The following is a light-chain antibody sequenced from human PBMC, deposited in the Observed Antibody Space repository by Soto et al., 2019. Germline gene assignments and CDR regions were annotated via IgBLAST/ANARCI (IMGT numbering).Light chain of an antibody. CDR2: EDN. V-gene: IGLV2-8*01. Sequence: QSVLTQPPSASGSPGQSVTISCTGTSSDVGGYKYVSWYQQHPGKAPKLMIFEDNKRPSGVPDRFSGSKSGNTASLTVSGLQAEDEADYYCSSYAGINNLGVFGTGTKLTVL. J-gene: IGLJ1*01. CDR1: SSDVGGYKY. CDR3: SSYAGINNLGV.